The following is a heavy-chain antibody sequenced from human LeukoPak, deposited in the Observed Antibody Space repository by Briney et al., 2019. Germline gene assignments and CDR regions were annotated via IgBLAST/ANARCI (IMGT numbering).Heavy chain of an antibody. Sequence: GASVKVSCKAFGGTFSSYAISWVRQAPGQGLEWMGGIIPIFGTANYAQKFQGRVTITADESTSTAYMELSSLRSEDTAVYYCASTVDGVVFPFDYWGQGTLVTVSS. CDR2: IIPIFGTA. J-gene: IGHJ4*02. D-gene: IGHD3-3*01. CDR1: GGTFSSYA. V-gene: IGHV1-69*13. CDR3: ASTVDGVVFPFDY.